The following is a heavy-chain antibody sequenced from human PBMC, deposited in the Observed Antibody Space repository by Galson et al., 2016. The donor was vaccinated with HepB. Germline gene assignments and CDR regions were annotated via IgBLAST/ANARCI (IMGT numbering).Heavy chain of an antibody. Sequence: SETLSLTCTVSGGSINNYYWSWIRQSPGKALEWVGYIYSSGSAYYNPSLESRVTISLDTPKKQFSLKLSSVTAADSAVYYSARCPYGGNSYCDYWGRGTLVTVSS. V-gene: IGHV4-59*13. D-gene: IGHD4-23*01. CDR2: IYSSGSA. CDR3: ARCPYGGNSYCDY. J-gene: IGHJ2*01. CDR1: GGSINNYY.